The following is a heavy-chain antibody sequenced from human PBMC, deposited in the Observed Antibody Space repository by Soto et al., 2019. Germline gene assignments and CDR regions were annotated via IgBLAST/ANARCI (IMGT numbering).Heavy chain of an antibody. CDR2: IYYSGST. J-gene: IGHJ4*02. D-gene: IGHD5-18*01. V-gene: IGHV4-59*01. Sequence: SETLSLTCTVSGGSISSYYWSWIRQPPGKGLEWIGYIYYSGSTNYNPSLKSRVTISVDTSKNQFSLKLSSVTAADTAVYYCARVRDVDTATVTWYYFDYWGQGTLVTVSS. CDR3: ARVRDVDTATVTWYYFDY. CDR1: GGSISSYY.